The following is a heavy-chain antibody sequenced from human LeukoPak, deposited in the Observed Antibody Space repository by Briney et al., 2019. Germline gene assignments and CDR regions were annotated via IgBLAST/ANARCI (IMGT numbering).Heavy chain of an antibody. D-gene: IGHD6-13*01. CDR2: IYSGGST. Sequence: QSGGSLRLSCAASGFTVSSNYMSWVRQAPGKGLEWVSVIYSGGSTYYADSVKGRFTISRDNSKNTLYLQMNSLRAEDTAVYYCARPRYSSSWYGMDVWGKGTTVTISS. CDR3: ARPRYSSSWYGMDV. CDR1: GFTVSSNY. V-gene: IGHV3-66*01. J-gene: IGHJ6*04.